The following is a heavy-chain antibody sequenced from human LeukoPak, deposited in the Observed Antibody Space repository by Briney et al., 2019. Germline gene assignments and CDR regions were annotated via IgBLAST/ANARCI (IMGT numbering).Heavy chain of an antibody. J-gene: IGHJ5*02. D-gene: IGHD3-9*01. CDR3: ARPVYYDILTGYSGRNWFDP. CDR2: IIPIFGTA. V-gene: IGHV1-69*06. CDR1: GGTFSSYA. Sequence: ASVKVSCKASGGTFSSYAISWVRQAPGQGLEWMGGIIPIFGTANYAQKFQGRVTITADISTSTAYMELSSLRSEDTAVYYCARPVYYDILTGYSGRNWFDPWGQGTLVTVSS.